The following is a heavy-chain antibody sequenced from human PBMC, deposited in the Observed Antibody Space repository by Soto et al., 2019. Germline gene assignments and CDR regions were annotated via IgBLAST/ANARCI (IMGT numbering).Heavy chain of an antibody. CDR3: ARGPAGKGDFDY. D-gene: IGHD1-1*01. CDR1: GYTITGHY. Sequence: SVKVSCKAPGYTITGHYMHWVRQAPGQGLEWIGIINPSGDGTTYAQKFQGRVTMTRDTSRSTVYMELSSLSSEDTAVYYCARGPAGKGDFDYWGQGTLVTVSS. V-gene: IGHV1-46*01. J-gene: IGHJ4*02. CDR2: INPSGDGT.